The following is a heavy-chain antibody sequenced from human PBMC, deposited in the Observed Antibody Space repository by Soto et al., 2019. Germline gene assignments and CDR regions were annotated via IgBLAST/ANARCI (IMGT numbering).Heavy chain of an antibody. CDR1: GFTFSQYG. D-gene: IGHD3-10*01. CDR3: VSSSKSAGGGGS. CDR2: ISFDGNTE. V-gene: IGHV3-30*03. J-gene: IGHJ5*02. Sequence: QVQLVESGGGVVQPGRSLRLSCAASGFTFSQYGMHWVRQAPGKGLEWVAVISFDGNTEYYADSVEGRFTISRDNYKKKWHIKIKSLTPEETAKRYCVSSSKSAGGGGSWGQGTLVSVSS.